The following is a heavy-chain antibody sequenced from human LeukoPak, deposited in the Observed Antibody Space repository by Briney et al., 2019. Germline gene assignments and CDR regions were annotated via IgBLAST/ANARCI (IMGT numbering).Heavy chain of an antibody. Sequence: GGSLRLSCSASGFTFSSYWMTWVRQAPGKGLQWVAYIRKDGGDKYYVDSVKGRFTISRDNAKNSLYLQMNSLRVEDTAVYYCARALYDSTGYYDYWGQGSLVTVSS. CDR2: IRKDGGDK. J-gene: IGHJ4*02. CDR3: ARALYDSTGYYDY. V-gene: IGHV3-7*04. CDR1: GFTFSSYW. D-gene: IGHD3-22*01.